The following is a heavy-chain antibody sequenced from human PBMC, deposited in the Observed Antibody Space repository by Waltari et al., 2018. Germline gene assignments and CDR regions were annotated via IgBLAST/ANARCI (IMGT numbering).Heavy chain of an antibody. CDR2: ISGSGATP. Sequence: EVQLLESEGGLVQPGGALRLSCAASGFPFMGYAMRWVRQAPGEGLEWVSSISGSGATPFYADSVKGRFTIVRDNSKDTVYLQMNSLRVDDSAVYYCAKGSRGYTNYFFDYWGQGALVTVSS. V-gene: IGHV3-23*01. D-gene: IGHD3-16*02. J-gene: IGHJ4*02. CDR1: GFPFMGYA. CDR3: AKGSRGYTNYFFDY.